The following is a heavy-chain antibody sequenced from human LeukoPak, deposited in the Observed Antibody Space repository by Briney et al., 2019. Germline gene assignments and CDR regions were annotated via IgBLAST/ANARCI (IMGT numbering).Heavy chain of an antibody. CDR2: ISYSGTT. D-gene: IGHD2-15*01. V-gene: IGHV4-39*01. CDR1: GGSIISSDYH. J-gene: IGHJ3*02. CDR3: ARHCCSGPAKRVFDI. Sequence: SETLSLTCTVSGGSIISSDYHWGWVRQPPGKGLEWIGTISYSGTTDYNPSLRSRVTISVDTSNNQFSLRLGSVTAADTAVYHCARHCCSGPAKRVFDIWGQGTMVTVSS.